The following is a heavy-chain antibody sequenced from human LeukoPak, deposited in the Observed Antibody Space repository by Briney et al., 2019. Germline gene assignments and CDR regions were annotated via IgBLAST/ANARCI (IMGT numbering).Heavy chain of an antibody. J-gene: IGHJ5*01. Sequence: SQTLSLTCAVYGGSFSGYYWSSVRQPPGNGLEWLREINHSGRTNYNPSLKSRATISVDTSKNRFSLKLSSVTAADTAVYYCARLATPSTMAARGRSWFESWGQGTLVTVSS. V-gene: IGHV4-34*01. CDR1: GGSFSGYY. CDR3: ARLATPSTMAARGRSWFES. D-gene: IGHD6-6*01. CDR2: INHSGRT.